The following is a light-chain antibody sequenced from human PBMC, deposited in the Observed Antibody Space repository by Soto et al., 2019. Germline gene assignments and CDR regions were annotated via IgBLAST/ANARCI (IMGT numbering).Light chain of an antibody. Sequence: QSVLTQPASVSGSPGQSITISCTGTRSDVGGYNYVSWYQQHPGKAPKFIIYDVSNRPSGASNRFSGSKSGNTASLTISALQAEDEADYYCSSYTTSNTRQIVFGTGTRSP. CDR1: RSDVGGYNY. V-gene: IGLV2-14*01. J-gene: IGLJ1*01. CDR3: SSYTTSNTRQIV. CDR2: DVS.